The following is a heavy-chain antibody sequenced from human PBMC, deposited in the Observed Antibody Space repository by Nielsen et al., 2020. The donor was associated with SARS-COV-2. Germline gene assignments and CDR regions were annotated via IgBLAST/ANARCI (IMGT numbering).Heavy chain of an antibody. CDR3: ASMVVPAAIVSGDGCSGGSCYSGYYYYGMDV. CDR2: IIPIFGTA. CDR1: RGTFSSYA. D-gene: IGHD2-15*01. Sequence: SVKVSCKASRGTFSSYAISWVRQAPGQGLEWMGGIIPIFGTANYAQKFQGRVTITADKSTSTAYMELSSLRSEDTAVYYCASMVVPAAIVSGDGCSGGSCYSGYYYYGMDVWGQGTTVTVSS. J-gene: IGHJ6*02. V-gene: IGHV1-69*06.